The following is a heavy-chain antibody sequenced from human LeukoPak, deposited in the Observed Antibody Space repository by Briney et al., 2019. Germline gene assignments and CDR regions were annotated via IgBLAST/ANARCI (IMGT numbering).Heavy chain of an antibody. V-gene: IGHV4-59*01. CDR3: ARQAWIQLWSNWFDP. J-gene: IGHJ5*02. CDR2: IYYSGST. Sequence: SETLSLTCTVSGGSISSYYWSWIRQPPGKGLEWIGYIYYSGSTNYNPSLKSRVTISVDTSKNQFSLKLSSVTAADTAVYYCARQAWIQLWSNWFDPWGQGTLVTVSS. D-gene: IGHD5-18*01. CDR1: GGSISSYY.